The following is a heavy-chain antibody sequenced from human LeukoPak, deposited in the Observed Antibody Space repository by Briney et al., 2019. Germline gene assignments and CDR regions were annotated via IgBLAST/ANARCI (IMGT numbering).Heavy chain of an antibody. D-gene: IGHD2-21*02. CDR3: ARGFVVHCGGDCRGGDY. V-gene: IGHV3-21*01. CDR2: ISSSADYI. J-gene: IGHJ4*02. Sequence: PGGSLRLSCTASGFTFSSYSMNWVRQAPGKGLEWVSSISSSADYIYYADSLKGRFTMSRDNAKNSLYLQMNSLRAEDTAVYYCARGFVVHCGGDCRGGDYWGQGTLVTVSS. CDR1: GFTFSSYS.